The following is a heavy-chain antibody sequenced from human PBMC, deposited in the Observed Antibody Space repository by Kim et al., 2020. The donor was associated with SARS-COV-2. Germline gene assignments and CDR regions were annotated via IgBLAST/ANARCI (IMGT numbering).Heavy chain of an antibody. J-gene: IGHJ4*01. V-gene: IGHV3-23*01. D-gene: IGHD6-19*01. CDR2: ITGGGGST. Sequence: GGSLRLSCAASGFTFSSYAMSWVRQAPGKGLEWVSAITGGGGSTYYADSVKGRFTISRDNSKNTLYLQMNSLRAEDTAVYYCAKGSLVQWLLMDLGAIYYGGQGPLVTVS. CDR1: GFTFSSYA. CDR3: AKGSLVQWLLMDLGAIYY.